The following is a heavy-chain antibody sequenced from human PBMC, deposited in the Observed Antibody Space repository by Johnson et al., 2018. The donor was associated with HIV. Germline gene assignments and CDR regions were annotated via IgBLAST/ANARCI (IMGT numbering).Heavy chain of an antibody. CDR2: ISYDGSDK. CDR3: ARGAMGNAFDM. J-gene: IGHJ3*02. V-gene: IGHV3-30*14. CDR1: GFTFSSYA. Sequence: QVQLVESGGGVVQPGRSLRLSCAASGFTFSSYAMHWVRQAPAKGLQWVAVISYDGSDKDYADSVKGRFTISRDNSKNTLYLQMNSLRAGDTAVYYCARGAMGNAFDMWCQGTMVTVSS. D-gene: IGHD5-18*01.